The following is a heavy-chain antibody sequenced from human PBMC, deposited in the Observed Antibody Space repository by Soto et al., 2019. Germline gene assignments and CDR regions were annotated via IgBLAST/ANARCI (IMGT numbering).Heavy chain of an antibody. CDR2: MNPNSGNT. CDR1: GYTFTSYD. J-gene: IGHJ3*02. V-gene: IGHV1-8*01. CDR3: ARDLNPYLVVVPASNGALDI. Sequence: ASVKVSCKASGYTFTSYDINWVRQATGQGLEWMGWMNPNSGNTGYAQKVQGRVTMTRNTSISTAYMELRSLRSEDTAVYYCARDLNPYLVVVPASNGALDIRGQGTMVTGS. D-gene: IGHD2-21*02.